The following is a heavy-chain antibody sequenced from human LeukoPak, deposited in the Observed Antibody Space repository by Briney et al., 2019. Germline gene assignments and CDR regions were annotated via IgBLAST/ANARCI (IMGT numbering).Heavy chain of an antibody. D-gene: IGHD6-25*01. CDR1: GGSISSYY. Sequence: SETLSLTCTVSGGSISSYYWSWIRQPPGKGLEWIGYIYYSGSTSYNPSLKSRVTISVDTSKNQFSLKLSSVTAADTAIYYCARHTRPSFDAFDIWGQGTMVTVSS. CDR2: IYYSGST. CDR3: ARHTRPSFDAFDI. J-gene: IGHJ3*02. V-gene: IGHV4-59*08.